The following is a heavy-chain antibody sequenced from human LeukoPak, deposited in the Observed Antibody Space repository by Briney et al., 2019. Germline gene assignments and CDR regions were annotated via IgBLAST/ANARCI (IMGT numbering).Heavy chain of an antibody. D-gene: IGHD2-15*01. Sequence: ASVKVSCKASGYTFTSYDINWVRQATGQGLEWMGWMNPNSGNTGYAQKFRGRVTMTRNTSISTAYMELSSLRSEDTAVYYCARELAARYNWFDPWGQGTLVTVSS. CDR1: GYTFTSYD. J-gene: IGHJ5*02. CDR2: MNPNSGNT. V-gene: IGHV1-8*01. CDR3: ARELAARYNWFDP.